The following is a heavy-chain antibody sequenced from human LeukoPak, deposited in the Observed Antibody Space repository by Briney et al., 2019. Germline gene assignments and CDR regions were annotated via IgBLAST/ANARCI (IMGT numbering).Heavy chain of an antibody. CDR3: ARKDGSSYYFDN. Sequence: PSETLSLTCTVSGGSISRGDYYWTWIRQPPGRGLEWIGYIYHSGNTYYNPSLKSRLSISLDTSRNQFSLRLSPVSAADTAVYYCARKDGSSYYFDNWGQGTLVTVSS. V-gene: IGHV4-30-4*01. J-gene: IGHJ4*02. CDR1: GGSISRGDYY. D-gene: IGHD2-15*01. CDR2: IYHSGNT.